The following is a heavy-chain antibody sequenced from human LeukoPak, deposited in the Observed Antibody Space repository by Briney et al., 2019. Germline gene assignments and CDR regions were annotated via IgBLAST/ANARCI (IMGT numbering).Heavy chain of an antibody. J-gene: IGHJ4*02. CDR2: ISTYNGDT. CDR1: GYTFTSYG. D-gene: IGHD4-17*01. Sequence: ASVKVSYKASGYTFTSYGISWVRQAPGQGLEWMGWISTYNGDTNYAQKVQGRVTMTTDTSTSTAYMELRSLRSDDTAVYYCASGYLGRAGTTDRLDYWGQGTLVTVSS. V-gene: IGHV1-18*01. CDR3: ASGYLGRAGTTDRLDY.